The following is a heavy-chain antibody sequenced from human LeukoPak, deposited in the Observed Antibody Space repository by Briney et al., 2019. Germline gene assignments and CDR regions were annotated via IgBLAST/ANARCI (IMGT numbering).Heavy chain of an antibody. J-gene: IGHJ5*02. D-gene: IGHD2/OR15-2a*01. CDR3: AREGRLMSDTTVRP. CDR1: GYTFTNYA. CDR2: VSAYSGNT. Sequence: ASVKVSCKASGYTFTNYAVSWLRQAPGQTLEWMGWVSAYSGNTNYAQNFHDRLTMTTDTSTSTAYMELRSLTSEDTAVYYCAREGRLMSDTTVRPRGQGTLVTVSP. V-gene: IGHV1-18*01.